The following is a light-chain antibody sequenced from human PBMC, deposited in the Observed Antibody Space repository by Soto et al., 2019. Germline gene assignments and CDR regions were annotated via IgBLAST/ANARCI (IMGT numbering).Light chain of an antibody. CDR3: QQSNSYPLT. Sequence: DIQMTQSPSTLSASVGDRVTITCRASQSISVWLAWYQQKPGKAPNLLIYKASTLESGVPSRFNGSGSGTEFTLTISSLQPDDFATYYCQQSNSYPLTIGGGTKVEIK. J-gene: IGKJ4*01. V-gene: IGKV1-5*03. CDR1: QSISVW. CDR2: KAS.